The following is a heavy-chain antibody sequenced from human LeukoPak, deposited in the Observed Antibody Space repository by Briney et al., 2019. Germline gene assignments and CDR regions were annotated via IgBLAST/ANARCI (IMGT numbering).Heavy chain of an antibody. D-gene: IGHD1-26*01. CDR1: GYTFTGYY. Sequence: ASVKVSCKASGYTFTGYYMHWVRRAPGQGLEWMGWINPNSGGTNYAQKFQGRVTMTRDTSISTAYMELSRLRSDDTAVYYCARARAYSGSSYPVGYWGQGTLVTVSS. CDR2: INPNSGGT. CDR3: ARARAYSGSSYPVGY. V-gene: IGHV1-2*02. J-gene: IGHJ4*02.